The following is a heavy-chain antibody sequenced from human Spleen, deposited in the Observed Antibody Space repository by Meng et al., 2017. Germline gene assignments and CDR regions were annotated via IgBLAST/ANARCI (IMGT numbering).Heavy chain of an antibody. CDR2: IYPSAST. Sequence: SGPGVGEPSADAALTCAVSGGSRSSLILWSWVRQPPGKGLEWIGKIYPSASTHYNPSLKGRVTISIDKSKNQFSLRLSSVTAADTAVYYCARTYCSGGSCHEVFDYWGQGTLVTVSS. CDR3: ARTYCSGGSCHEVFDY. CDR1: GGSRSSLIL. D-gene: IGHD2-15*01. J-gene: IGHJ4*02. V-gene: IGHV4-4*02.